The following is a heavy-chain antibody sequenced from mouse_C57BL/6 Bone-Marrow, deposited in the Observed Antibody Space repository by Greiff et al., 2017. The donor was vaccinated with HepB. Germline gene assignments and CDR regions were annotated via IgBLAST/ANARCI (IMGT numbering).Heavy chain of an antibody. V-gene: IGHV1-82*01. CDR2: IYPGDGDT. Sequence: LVEPGASVKISCKASGYAFSSSWMNWVKQRPGKGLEWIGRIYPGDGDTNYNGKFKGKATLTADKSSSTAYMQLSSLTSEDSAVYFCARRGIYYDYFYAMDYWGQGTSVTVSS. D-gene: IGHD2-4*01. CDR1: GYAFSSSW. J-gene: IGHJ4*01. CDR3: ARRGIYYDYFYAMDY.